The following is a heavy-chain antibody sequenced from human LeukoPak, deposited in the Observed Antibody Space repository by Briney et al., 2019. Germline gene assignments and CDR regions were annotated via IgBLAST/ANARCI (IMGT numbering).Heavy chain of an antibody. CDR1: GFIFSSYE. V-gene: IGHV4-34*08. J-gene: IGHJ4*02. CDR2: INHRGST. D-gene: IGHD2-2*01. Sequence: KPGGSLRLSCAASGFIFSSYEMNWVRQPPGKGLEWIGEINHRGSTNYNPSLKSPVTISVDKSKNQFSLKLSSVTAADTAVYYCAKRAVKTDASLYFDSWGQGTLVTVSS. CDR3: AKRAVKTDASLYFDS.